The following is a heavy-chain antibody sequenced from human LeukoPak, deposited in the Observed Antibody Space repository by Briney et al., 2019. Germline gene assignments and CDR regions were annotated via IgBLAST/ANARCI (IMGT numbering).Heavy chain of an antibody. Sequence: GGSLRHSRAPSGFPFSSYELNWVRPAPGEGVGWVSYVSSSGSTLFYADSVKGRFTISRDDAKTSLYLKMNSLRAEDTAVDYCARVYGCSSTSCYDYYYYDMDVWGQGTTVTVSS. V-gene: IGHV3-48*03. J-gene: IGHJ6*02. CDR2: VSSSGSTL. CDR3: ARVYGCSSTSCYDYYYYDMDV. D-gene: IGHD2-2*01. CDR1: GFPFSSYE.